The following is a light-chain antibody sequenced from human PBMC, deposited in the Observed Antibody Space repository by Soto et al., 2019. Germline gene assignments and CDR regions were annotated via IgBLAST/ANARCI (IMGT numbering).Light chain of an antibody. CDR1: QSISSY. CDR3: QQTYSTPYT. J-gene: IGKJ2*01. V-gene: IGKV1-39*01. CDR2: AAS. Sequence: DIQMTQSPASLSASVGDRVTITCRASQSISSYLNWYQQKPGKAPKSLIYAASNLQSGVPSRFSGSGSGTDFTLTISSLQPEDFATYYCQQTYSTPYTFGQGTKLEIK.